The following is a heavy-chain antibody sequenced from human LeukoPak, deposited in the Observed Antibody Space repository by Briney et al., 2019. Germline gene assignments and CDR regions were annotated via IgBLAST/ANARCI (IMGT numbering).Heavy chain of an antibody. CDR3: ARGDYYGSGSYYYNWFDP. J-gene: IGHJ5*02. V-gene: IGHV1-69*01. D-gene: IGHD3-10*01. CDR2: IIPIFGTA. Sequence: ASVKVSCKASGGTFSSYAISWVRQAPGQGLEWMGGIIPIFGTANYAQKFQGRVMITADESTSTAYMELSSLRSEDTAVYYCARGDYYGSGSYYYNWFDPWGQGTLVIVSS. CDR1: GGTFSSYA.